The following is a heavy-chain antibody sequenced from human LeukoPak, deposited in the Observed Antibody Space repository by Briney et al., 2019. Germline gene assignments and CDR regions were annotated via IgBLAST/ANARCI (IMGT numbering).Heavy chain of an antibody. Sequence: GASVKVSCKASGYTFTSYAMHWVRQAPGQRLEWMGWINAGNGNTKYSQKFQGRVTITRDTSASTAYMELSSLRSEDTAVYYCARGIAVAGTRGEYYFDYWGQGTLVTVSS. J-gene: IGHJ4*02. V-gene: IGHV1-3*01. CDR1: GYTFTSYA. CDR3: ARGIAVAGTRGEYYFDY. CDR2: INAGNGNT. D-gene: IGHD6-19*01.